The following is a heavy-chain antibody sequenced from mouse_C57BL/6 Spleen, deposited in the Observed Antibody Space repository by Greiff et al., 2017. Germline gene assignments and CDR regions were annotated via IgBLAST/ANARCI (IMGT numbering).Heavy chain of an antibody. CDR2: IHPSDSDT. CDR3: ARSPAVVAPYYAMDY. CDR1: GYTFTSYW. V-gene: IGHV1-74*01. D-gene: IGHD1-1*01. Sequence: QVQLQQPGAELVKPGASVKVSCKASGYTFTSYWMHWVKQRPGQGLEWIGRIHPSDSDTNYNQKFKGKATLTVDKSSSTAYMQLSSLTSEDSAVYYCARSPAVVAPYYAMDYWGQGTSVTVSS. J-gene: IGHJ4*01.